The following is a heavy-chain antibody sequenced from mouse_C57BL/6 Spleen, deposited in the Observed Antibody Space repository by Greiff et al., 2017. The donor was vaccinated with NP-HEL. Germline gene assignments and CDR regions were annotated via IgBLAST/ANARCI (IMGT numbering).Heavy chain of an antibody. Sequence: VQLKESGPGLAKPSQTLYLPCSVTGYSITSDYWNWIRKFPGNKLEYMGYISYSGSPYYNPSTKSRTSITRDTSKNQYYLQLTSVTTDDTATYYCAYSNYWYFDVWGTGTTVTVSS. CDR3: AYSNYWYFDV. J-gene: IGHJ1*03. V-gene: IGHV3-8*01. CDR2: ISYSGSP. D-gene: IGHD2-5*01. CDR1: GYSITSDY.